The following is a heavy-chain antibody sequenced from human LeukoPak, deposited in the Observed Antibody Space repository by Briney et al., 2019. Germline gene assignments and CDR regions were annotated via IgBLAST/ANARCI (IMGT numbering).Heavy chain of an antibody. CDR2: IYYSGST. CDR3: ARATGYSSGWYQY. Sequence: SETLSLTCAVYGGSFSGYYWSWIRQPPGKGLEWIGYIYYSGSTNYNPSLKSRVTISVDTSKNQFSPKLSSVTAADTAVYYCARATGYSSGWYQYWGQGTLVTVSS. CDR1: GGSFSGYY. J-gene: IGHJ4*02. V-gene: IGHV4-59*01. D-gene: IGHD6-19*01.